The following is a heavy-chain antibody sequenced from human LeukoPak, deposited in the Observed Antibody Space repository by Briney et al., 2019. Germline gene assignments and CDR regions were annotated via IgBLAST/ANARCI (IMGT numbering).Heavy chain of an antibody. J-gene: IGHJ4*02. V-gene: IGHV4-38-2*01. D-gene: IGHD4-23*01. Sequence: PSETLSLTCAVSGYSISSGYYWGWIRQPPGKGLEWIGRIYHTGSTYYNPSLKSRVTISVDTSKNQFSLKLSSVTAADTAVYYCARGNRPDYFDYWGQGTLVTVSS. CDR1: GYSISSGYY. CDR2: IYHTGST. CDR3: ARGNRPDYFDY.